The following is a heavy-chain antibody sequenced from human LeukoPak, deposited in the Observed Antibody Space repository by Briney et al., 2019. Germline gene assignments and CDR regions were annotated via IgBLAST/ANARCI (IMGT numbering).Heavy chain of an antibody. D-gene: IGHD2-15*01. Sequence: ASVKVSCKASGYTSTSYAVHWVRQAPGQRLEWMGWINADNGNTKYLQKFQGRVTFTRDTSASTAYMELSSLRSEDTAVYYCSLVDYGDYWGQGTLVTVSS. V-gene: IGHV1-3*01. CDR2: INADNGNT. J-gene: IGHJ4*02. CDR3: SLVDYGDY. CDR1: GYTSTSYA.